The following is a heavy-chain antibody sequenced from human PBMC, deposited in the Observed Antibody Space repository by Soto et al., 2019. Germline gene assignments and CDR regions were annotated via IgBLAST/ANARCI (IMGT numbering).Heavy chain of an antibody. CDR3: AGKTFTIAAASYGRRNWFDP. CDR1: GGSITSPSHF. D-gene: IGHD6-25*01. Sequence: SETLSLTCTASGGSITSPSHFWGWVRQAPGKGLEWIGTIYFTGNTYYTPTIKRRLTMYIDKSKNEFSLRLNSVTAADTAVYYCAGKTFTIAAASYGRRNWFDPWGPGTRVTVSS. V-gene: IGHV4-39*01. J-gene: IGHJ5*02. CDR2: IYFTGNT.